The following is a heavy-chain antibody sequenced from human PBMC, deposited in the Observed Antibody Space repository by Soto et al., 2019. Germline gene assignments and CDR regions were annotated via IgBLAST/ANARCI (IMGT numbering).Heavy chain of an antibody. CDR3: ARDRVESGYPEYFQH. CDR2: IYSGGST. D-gene: IGHD3-22*01. CDR1: GFTVSSNY. J-gene: IGHJ1*01. Sequence: EVQLVESGGGLLQPGGSLRLSCAASGFTVSSNYMSWVRQAPGKGLEWVSVIYSGGSTYYADSVKGQFTISRDNSKNTLYLQMNSLRAEDTAVYYCARDRVESGYPEYFQHWGQGTLVTVSS. V-gene: IGHV3-53*01.